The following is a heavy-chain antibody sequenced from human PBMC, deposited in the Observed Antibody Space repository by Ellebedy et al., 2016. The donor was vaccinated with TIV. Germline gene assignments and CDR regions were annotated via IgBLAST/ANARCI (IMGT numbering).Heavy chain of an antibody. D-gene: IGHD3-10*01. CDR1: GFTFSNYA. Sequence: GGSLRLSXAASGFTFSNYAMTWVRQAPGKGLEWVSGIGDTAHNTYYVDSVKGRFTISRDNAKSSLYLQMNSLRDDDTAVYYCARDPPAMVRGVSYDYWGQGTLVTVSS. J-gene: IGHJ4*02. CDR3: ARDPPAMVRGVSYDY. CDR2: IGDTAHNT. V-gene: IGHV3-23*01.